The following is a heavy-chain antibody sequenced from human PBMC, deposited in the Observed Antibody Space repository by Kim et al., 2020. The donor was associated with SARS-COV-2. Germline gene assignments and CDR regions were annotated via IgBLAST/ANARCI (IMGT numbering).Heavy chain of an antibody. J-gene: IGHJ5*02. Sequence: GGSLRLSCAASGFTFSDYYMSWIRQAPGKGLEWVSYVSSSSSYTNYADSVKGRFTISRDNAKNSLYLQMNSLRAEDTAVYYCARDGDYYSSGSYRGWFDPWGQGTLVTVSS. CDR3: ARDGDYYSSGSYRGWFDP. CDR1: GFTFSDYY. D-gene: IGHD3-10*01. V-gene: IGHV3-11*06. CDR2: VSSSSSYT.